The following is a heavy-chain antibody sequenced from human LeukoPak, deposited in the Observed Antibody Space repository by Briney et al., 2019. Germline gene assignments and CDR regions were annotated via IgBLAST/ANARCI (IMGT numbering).Heavy chain of an antibody. V-gene: IGHV4-61*02. CDR2: IYTSGST. CDR1: GGSISSGSYY. J-gene: IGHJ4*02. D-gene: IGHD3-22*01. CDR3: ARSPGARYYYDSSGYSLDY. Sequence: SETLSLTCTVSGGSISSGSYYWSWIRQPAGKGLEWIGRIYTSGSTNYNPSLKSRVTISVDTSKNQFSLKLSSVTAADTAVYYCARSPGARYYYDSSGYSLDYWGQGTLVTVSS.